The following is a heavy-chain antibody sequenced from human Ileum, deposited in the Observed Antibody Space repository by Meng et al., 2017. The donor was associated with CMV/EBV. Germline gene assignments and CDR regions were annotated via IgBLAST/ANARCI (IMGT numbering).Heavy chain of an antibody. V-gene: IGHV3-21*01. CDR1: GFTFSSYS. D-gene: IGHD2-2*01. J-gene: IGHJ6*02. CDR3: ARDLRYCSSTSCYDYYCYGMDV. Sequence: GESLKISCAASGFTFSSYSMNWVRQAPGKGLEWVSYISSSSSYIYYADSVKGRFTISRDNAKNSLYLQMNSLRAEDTAVYYCARDLRYCSSTSCYDYYCYGMDVWGQGTTVTVSS. CDR2: ISSSSSYI.